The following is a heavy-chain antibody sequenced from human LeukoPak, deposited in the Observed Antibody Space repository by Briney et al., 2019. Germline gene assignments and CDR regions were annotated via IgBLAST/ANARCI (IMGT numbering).Heavy chain of an antibody. Sequence: SETLSLTCAVYGGSFSGYYWSWIRRPPGKGLEWIGYIHYSGSTDYNPSLKSRVTISVDTSKNQFSLNLRSVTAADTAVYYCARDKVPGDYWGQGTLVTVSS. CDR3: ARDKVPGDY. CDR2: IHYSGST. J-gene: IGHJ4*02. V-gene: IGHV4-59*01. CDR1: GGSFSGYY.